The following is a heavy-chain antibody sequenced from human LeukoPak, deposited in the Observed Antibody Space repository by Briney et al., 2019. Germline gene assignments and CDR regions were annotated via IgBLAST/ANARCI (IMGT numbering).Heavy chain of an antibody. V-gene: IGHV1-2*02. CDR2: INPNSGGT. CDR3: ARATYCGGDCYPPDY. Sequence: GASVKVSCKASGYTFTGYYMHWVRQAPGQGLEWMGWINPNSGGTNYAQKFQGRVTMTRDTSISTAYMELSRLRSDDTVVYYCARATYCGGDCYPPDYWGQGTLVTVSS. D-gene: IGHD2-21*02. CDR1: GYTFTGYY. J-gene: IGHJ4*02.